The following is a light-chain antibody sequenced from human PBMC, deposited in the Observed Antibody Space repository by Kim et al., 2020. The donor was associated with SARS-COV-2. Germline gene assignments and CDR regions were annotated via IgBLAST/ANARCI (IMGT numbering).Light chain of an antibody. CDR1: SSDVDAYNY. J-gene: IGLJ2*01. CDR2: DVT. CDR3: SSYSSSTTLV. Sequence: GHPITIPCNGSSSDVDAYNYGCWYQQHPDKAPKLMIYDVTIRPSGVSNRFSGSKTGNTASLTISGLQPEDEADYYCSSYSSSTTLVFGGGTQLTVL. V-gene: IGLV2-14*03.